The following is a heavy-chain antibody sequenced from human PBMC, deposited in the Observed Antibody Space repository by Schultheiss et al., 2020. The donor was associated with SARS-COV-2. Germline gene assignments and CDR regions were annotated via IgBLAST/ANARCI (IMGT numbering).Heavy chain of an antibody. CDR1: GYTFTVYH. Sequence: ASVKVSCKASGYTFTVYHIHWVRQAPGQGLEWMGRINPTSGGTNYAQKFQGRVTMTRDTSISTAYMELSRLRSDDTAVYYCASEWVVVAANWWFDPWGQGTLVTVSS. V-gene: IGHV1-2*06. J-gene: IGHJ5*02. CDR3: ASEWVVVAANWWFDP. D-gene: IGHD2-15*01. CDR2: INPTSGGT.